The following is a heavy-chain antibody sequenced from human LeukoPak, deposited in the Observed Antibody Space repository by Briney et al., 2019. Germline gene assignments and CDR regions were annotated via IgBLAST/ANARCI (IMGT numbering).Heavy chain of an antibody. D-gene: IGHD3-10*01. CDR1: GFTFSSYG. V-gene: IGHV3-33*01. CDR3: ARQNTYYYGSGSYYNPYYYYGMDV. Sequence: GGSLRLSCAASGFTFSSYGMHWVRQAPGKGLEWVAVIWYDGSNKYYADSVKGRFTISRDNSKNTLYLQMNSLRAEDTAVYYCARQNTYYYGSGSYYNPYYYYGMDVWGQGTTVTVSS. CDR2: IWYDGSNK. J-gene: IGHJ6*02.